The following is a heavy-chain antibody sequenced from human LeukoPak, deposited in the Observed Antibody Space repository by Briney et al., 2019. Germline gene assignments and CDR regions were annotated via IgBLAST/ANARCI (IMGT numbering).Heavy chain of an antibody. D-gene: IGHD2-15*01. V-gene: IGHV3-7*03. Sequence: PGGSLRLSCAASGFTFSSYWMSWVRQAPGKGLEWVANIKQDGSEKYYVDSVKGRFTTSRDNAKNSLYLQMNSLRAEDTAVYYCARDYCSGGSCLYDYWGQGTLVTVSS. J-gene: IGHJ4*02. CDR1: GFTFSSYW. CDR3: ARDYCSGGSCLYDY. CDR2: IKQDGSEK.